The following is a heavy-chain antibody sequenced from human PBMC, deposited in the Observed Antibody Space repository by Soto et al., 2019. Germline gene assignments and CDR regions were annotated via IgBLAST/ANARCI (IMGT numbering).Heavy chain of an antibody. J-gene: IGHJ3*02. D-gene: IGHD6-25*01. CDR1: GFTFSSYS. Sequence: GGSLRISCAASGFTFSSYSMNWVRQAPGKGLEWVTFISYDGSNKDYAESVKGRFTISRDNSKNTLYLQMSSLRAEDRAMYYCAKGYGGQRLTRGDAFDIWGQGTMVTVSS. CDR2: ISYDGSNK. V-gene: IGHV3-30*18. CDR3: AKGYGGQRLTRGDAFDI.